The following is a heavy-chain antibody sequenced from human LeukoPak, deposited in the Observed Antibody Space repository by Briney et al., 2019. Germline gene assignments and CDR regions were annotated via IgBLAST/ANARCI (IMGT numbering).Heavy chain of an antibody. CDR2: IISSSTYI. V-gene: IGHV3-21*01. D-gene: IGHD6-13*01. Sequence: PGGSLRLSCAASGFTFSSYAMSWVRQAPGKGLEWVSSIISSSTYIYYADSVKGRLTISRDNAKNSLYLQMNSLRAEDTAVYYCARDNIAAAGYFDFWGQGTLVTVSS. CDR1: GFTFSSYA. J-gene: IGHJ4*02. CDR3: ARDNIAAAGYFDF.